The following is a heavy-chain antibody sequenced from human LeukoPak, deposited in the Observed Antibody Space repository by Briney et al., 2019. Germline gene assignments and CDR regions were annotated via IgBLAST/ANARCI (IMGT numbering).Heavy chain of an antibody. CDR2: IYYSGST. CDR1: GGSISSYY. V-gene: IGHV4-59*01. J-gene: IGHJ4*02. CDR3: ARARRHFDY. Sequence: SETLSLTCTVSGGSISSYYWSWIRQPPGKGLEWIAYIYYSGSTNYNPSLKSRVTISVDTSKNQFSLKLSSVTAADTAVYYCARARRHFDYWGQGTLVTVSS.